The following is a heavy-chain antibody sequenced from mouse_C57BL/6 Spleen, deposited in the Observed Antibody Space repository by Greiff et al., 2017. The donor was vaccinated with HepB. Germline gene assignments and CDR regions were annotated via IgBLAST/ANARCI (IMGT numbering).Heavy chain of an antibody. V-gene: IGHV1-50*01. CDR3: AREGYYYGSSYRAY. D-gene: IGHD1-1*01. J-gene: IGHJ3*01. CDR1: GYTFTSYW. CDR2: IDPSDSYT. Sequence: QVQLQQPGAELVKPGASVKLSCKASGYTFTSYWMQWVKQRPGQGLEWIGEIDPSDSYTNYNQKFKGKATLTVDTSSSTAYMQLSSLTSEDSAVFYCAREGYYYGSSYRAYWGQGTLVTVSA.